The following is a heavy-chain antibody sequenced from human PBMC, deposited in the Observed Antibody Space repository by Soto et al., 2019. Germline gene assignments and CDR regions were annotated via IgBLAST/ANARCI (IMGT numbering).Heavy chain of an antibody. V-gene: IGHV5-10-1*01. CDR1: GYSFAGYC. Sequence: GESLKISCKGSGYSFAGYCVTWVRQKPGKGLEWMGRIDPSDSQTYYSPSFRGHVTISVTKSITTVFLQWSSLRASDTAMYYCARQIYDSDTGPNFQYYFDSWGQGTPVTVSS. CDR3: ARQIYDSDTGPNFQYYFDS. D-gene: IGHD3-22*01. J-gene: IGHJ4*02. CDR2: IDPSDSQT.